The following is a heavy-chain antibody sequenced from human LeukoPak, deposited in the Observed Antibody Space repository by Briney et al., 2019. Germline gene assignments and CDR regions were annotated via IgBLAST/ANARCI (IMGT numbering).Heavy chain of an antibody. CDR1: GFTFSSFG. Sequence: PGGSLRLSCAASGFTFSSFGMQWVRQAPGKGLEWVAVIWHDGSNKNYADSVKGRFTISRVNSKNTLYLLMDSLRAEDTAVYYCAKEGDAYDFYYYYYMDVWGKGTTVTVSS. CDR3: AKEGDAYDFYYYYYMDV. J-gene: IGHJ6*03. CDR2: IWHDGSNK. V-gene: IGHV3-33*06. D-gene: IGHD3-16*01.